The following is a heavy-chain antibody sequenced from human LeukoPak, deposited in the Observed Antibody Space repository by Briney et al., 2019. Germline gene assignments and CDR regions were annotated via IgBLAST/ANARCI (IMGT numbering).Heavy chain of an antibody. J-gene: IGHJ4*02. D-gene: IGHD5-18*01. V-gene: IGHV1-8*01. CDR2: MNPNSGNT. CDR1: GYTFTSYD. Sequence: ASVKVSCKASGYTFTSYDINWVRQATGQGLEWMGWMNPNSGNTGYAQKFQGRVTMTRNTSISTAYMELSGLRSEDTAVYYCATRRSGYSYGPSDYWGQGTLVTVSS. CDR3: ATRRSGYSYGPSDY.